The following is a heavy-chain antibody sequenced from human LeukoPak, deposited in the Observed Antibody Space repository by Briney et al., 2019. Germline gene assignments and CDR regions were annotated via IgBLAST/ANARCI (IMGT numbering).Heavy chain of an antibody. CDR1: GGSISSGGYS. D-gene: IGHD4-23*01. CDR3: ASGNPLFDYFDY. J-gene: IGHJ4*02. V-gene: IGHV4-30-4*07. CDR2: IYYTGNT. Sequence: SQTLSLTCAVSGGSISSGGYSWSWIRQPPGKAMEFIAYIYYTGNTYFNPSLKSRVTISVDTSKNQFSLKLSSVTAADTAVYYCASGNPLFDYFDYWGQGTLVTVSS.